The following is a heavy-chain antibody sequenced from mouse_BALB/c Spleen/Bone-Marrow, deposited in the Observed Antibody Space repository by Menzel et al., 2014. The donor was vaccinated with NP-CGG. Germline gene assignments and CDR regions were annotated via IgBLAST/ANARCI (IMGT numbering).Heavy chain of an antibody. V-gene: IGHV5-9-4*01. CDR1: GFTFNSYA. D-gene: IGHD3-1*01. Sequence: EVHLVESGGGLVKPGGSLKLSCAASGFTFNSYAMSWVRQSPGKRLEWVAEISSGGSYTYYPDTVTGRFTISRDNAKNTLYLEMSSLRSEDTAMYYCARDSSGYFDYWGQGTTLTVSS. CDR2: ISSGGSYT. J-gene: IGHJ2*01. CDR3: ARDSSGYFDY.